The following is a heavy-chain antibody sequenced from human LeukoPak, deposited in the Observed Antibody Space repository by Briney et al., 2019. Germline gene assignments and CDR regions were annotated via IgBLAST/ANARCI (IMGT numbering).Heavy chain of an antibody. D-gene: IGHD3-3*01. CDR3: ARDYDFWSGYYSPTRGYFGY. V-gene: IGHV3-30*02. CDR1: GFTFSGSG. CDR2: IRYDGSNK. J-gene: IGHJ4*02. Sequence: GGSLRLSCAASGFTFSGSGMHWVRQAPGKGLEWVTYIRYDGSNKYYTDSVKGRFTISRDNSKNTLYLQMDSLRAEDTAVYYCARDYDFWSGYYSPTRGYFGYWGQGTLVTVSS.